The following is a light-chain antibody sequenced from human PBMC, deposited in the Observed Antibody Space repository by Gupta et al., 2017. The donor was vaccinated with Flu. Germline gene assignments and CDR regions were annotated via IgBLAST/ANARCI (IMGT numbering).Light chain of an antibody. CDR3: NSDGATNL. J-gene: IGLJ3*02. CDR2: DVN. Sequence: GEAVAIACTGTSSDVSAYDYVAGYQQHPGQAPKLIIYDVNKRPAGVPDRFTGSKSGNTASLTISGRETEDEADYHGNSDGATNLFGGGTRLTVL. V-gene: IGLV2-11*01. CDR1: SSDVSAYDY.